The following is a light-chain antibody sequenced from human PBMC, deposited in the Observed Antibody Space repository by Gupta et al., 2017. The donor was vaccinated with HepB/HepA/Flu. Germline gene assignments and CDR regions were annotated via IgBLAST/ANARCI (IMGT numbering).Light chain of an antibody. J-gene: IGKJ2*01. CDR2: LGS. CDR3: MRSREPPPT. V-gene: IGKV2-28*01. Sequence: EIVRTQSPLSLPVTPEEPASISCRSSQSLLHSNGYHYLDWYLQKPGQSPHLLIYLGSNRASGVPDRFSGSGSGTNFTLKISRVEAEDVGVYYCMRSREPPPTFGQGTHLEIK. CDR1: QSLLHSNGYHY.